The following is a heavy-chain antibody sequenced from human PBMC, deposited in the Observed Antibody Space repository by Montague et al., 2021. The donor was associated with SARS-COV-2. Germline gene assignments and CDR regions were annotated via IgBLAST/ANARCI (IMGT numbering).Heavy chain of an antibody. V-gene: IGHV4-39*06. D-gene: IGHD6-13*01. Sequence: SETLSLTCTVSGGSISSSSYYWGWIRQPPGEGLEWIGSIYYSGSTYYNPSLKSRVTISVDTSKNQFPLKLGSVTAADTAVYYCARVGRQQLVRLSGMDVWGQGTTVTVSS. J-gene: IGHJ6*02. CDR1: GGSISSSSYY. CDR2: IYYSGST. CDR3: ARVGRQQLVRLSGMDV.